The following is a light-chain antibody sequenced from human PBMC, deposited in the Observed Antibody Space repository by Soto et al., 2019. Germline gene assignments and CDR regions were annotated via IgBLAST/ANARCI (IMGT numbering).Light chain of an antibody. CDR2: EVS. J-gene: IGLJ1*01. CDR3: NSYTRRNTYV. CDR1: SSDVGNYNY. V-gene: IGLV2-14*01. Sequence: QSVLTQPASVSGSPGQSITISCTGTSSDVGNYNYVSLYRHHPGKAPKLMIYEVSKRPSGVPDRFSGSKSGNTASLTISGLQAEDEADYYCNSYTRRNTYVFGPGTKVTVL.